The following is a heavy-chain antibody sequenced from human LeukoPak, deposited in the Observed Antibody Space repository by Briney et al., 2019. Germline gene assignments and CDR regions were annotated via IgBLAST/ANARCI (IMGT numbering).Heavy chain of an antibody. Sequence: SGGSLRLSCAASGFTFSSYAMHWVRQAPGKGLEWVAVISYDGSNKYYADSVKGRFTISRDNSKNTLYLQKNSLRAEDTAVYYCARDGGAGWLVHWGQGTLVTVSS. CDR3: ARDGGAGWLVH. V-gene: IGHV3-30*04. CDR1: GFTFSSYA. CDR2: ISYDGSNK. J-gene: IGHJ4*02. D-gene: IGHD6-19*01.